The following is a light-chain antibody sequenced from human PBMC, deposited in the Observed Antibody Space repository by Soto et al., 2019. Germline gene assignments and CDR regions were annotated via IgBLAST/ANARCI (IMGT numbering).Light chain of an antibody. CDR2: EVI. J-gene: IGLJ2*01. CDR1: SSDVGSYNL. V-gene: IGLV2-23*02. CDR3: CSYAGSTSLV. Sequence: QSVLTQPASVSGSPGQSITISCTGTSSDVGSYNLVSWYQQHPGKAPKVIIFEVIKRPSGVSNRFSGSKSGNTASLTISGLQAEDEAEYYCCSYAGSTSLVFGGGTKVTVL.